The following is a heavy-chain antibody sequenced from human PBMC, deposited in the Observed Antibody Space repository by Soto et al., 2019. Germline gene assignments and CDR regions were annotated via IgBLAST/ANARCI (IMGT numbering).Heavy chain of an antibody. CDR1: GFTFSSYW. J-gene: IGHJ4*02. CDR3: ARGEWELPQALIDY. D-gene: IGHD1-26*01. Sequence: GGSLRLSCAASGFTFSSYWMHWVRQAPGKGLVWVPRINSDGSSTSYADSVKGRFTISRDNAKNTLYLQMNSLRAEDTAVYYCARGEWELPQALIDYWGQGTLVTVSS. V-gene: IGHV3-74*01. CDR2: INSDGSST.